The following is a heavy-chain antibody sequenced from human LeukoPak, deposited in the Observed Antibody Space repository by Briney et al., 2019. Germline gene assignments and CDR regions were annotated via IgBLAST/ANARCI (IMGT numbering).Heavy chain of an antibody. CDR1: GFTFNSHA. J-gene: IGHJ3*02. Sequence: AGGSLRLSCAASGFTFNSHAMSWVREAPGKGREWVSTLSGSAFTYYADSVKGRFTISRDTSKNTLFLDMNTLRVEDTAVYYCAKGSQESPRTILDAFDIWGQGTMVSVSS. CDR3: AKGSQESPRTILDAFDI. D-gene: IGHD1-1*01. V-gene: IGHV3-23*01. CDR2: LSGSAFT.